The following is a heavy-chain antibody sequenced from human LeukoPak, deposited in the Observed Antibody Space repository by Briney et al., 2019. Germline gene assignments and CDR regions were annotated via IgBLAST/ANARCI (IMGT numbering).Heavy chain of an antibody. CDR1: GFTFSSYA. D-gene: IGHD1-1*01. Sequence: GGSLRLSCAASGFTFSSYAMSWVRQAPGKGLEWVSAISGSGGSTCYADSVKGRFTISRDNSKNTLYLQMNSLRAEDTAVYYCAKIGSLSTTDAPCDYWGQGTLVTVSS. CDR2: ISGSGGST. J-gene: IGHJ4*02. V-gene: IGHV3-23*01. CDR3: AKIGSLSTTDAPCDY.